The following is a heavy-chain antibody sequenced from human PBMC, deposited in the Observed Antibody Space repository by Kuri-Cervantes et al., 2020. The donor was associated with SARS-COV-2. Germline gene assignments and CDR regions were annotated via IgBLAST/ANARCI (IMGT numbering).Heavy chain of an antibody. D-gene: IGHD1-7*01. CDR3: VKDVAFAGTTFDP. CDR1: GFTFSSYA. J-gene: IGHJ5*02. V-gene: IGHV3-64D*08. CDR2: ISSNGGST. Sequence: GESLKISCSASGFTFSSYAMHWVRQAPGKGLEYVSAISSNGGSTYYADSVKSRFTTSRDNSKNTLYLQMSSLRAEDTAVYYCVKDVAFAGTTFDPWGQGTLVTVSS.